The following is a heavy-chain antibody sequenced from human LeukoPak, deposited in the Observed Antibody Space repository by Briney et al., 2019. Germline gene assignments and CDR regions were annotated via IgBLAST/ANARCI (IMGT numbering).Heavy chain of an antibody. J-gene: IGHJ4*02. CDR1: GSSISSSSYY. V-gene: IGHV4-39*07. CDR3: ARDGYSYGYDGDY. CDR2: IYYSGST. D-gene: IGHD5-18*01. Sequence: SETLSLTCTVSGSSISSSSYYWGWIRQPPGKGLEWIGSIYYSGSTYYNPSLKSRVTISVDTSKNQFSLKLSSVTAADTAVYYCARDGYSYGYDGDYWGQGTLVTVSS.